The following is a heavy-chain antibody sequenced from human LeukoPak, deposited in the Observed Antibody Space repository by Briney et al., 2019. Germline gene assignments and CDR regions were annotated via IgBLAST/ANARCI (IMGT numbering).Heavy chain of an antibody. Sequence: ASVKVSCKASGYTFTDYYMYWVRQAPGQGLEWMGWINPDSGDTDYAQRFQGRVTVTWDTSITTTYMELTSLTSDDTAVYYCVRLGSSHWLDPWGQGTLVTVSS. CDR3: VRLGSSHWLDP. J-gene: IGHJ5*02. D-gene: IGHD7-27*01. V-gene: IGHV1-2*02. CDR1: GYTFTDYY. CDR2: INPDSGDT.